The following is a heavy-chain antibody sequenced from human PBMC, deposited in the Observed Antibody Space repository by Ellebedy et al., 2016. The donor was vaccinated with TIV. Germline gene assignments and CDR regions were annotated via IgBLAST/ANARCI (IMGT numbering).Heavy chain of an antibody. CDR1: GFTFSSYS. CDR3: ARELRLRYFDYDY. CDR2: ISSSSSTI. V-gene: IGHV3-48*02. Sequence: PGGSLRLSFAASGFTFSSYSMNWVRQAPGKGLEWVSYISSSSSTIYYADSVKGRFTISRDNAKNSLYLQMNSLRDEETAVYYCARELRLRYFDYDYWGQGTLVTVSS. J-gene: IGHJ4*02. D-gene: IGHD3-9*01.